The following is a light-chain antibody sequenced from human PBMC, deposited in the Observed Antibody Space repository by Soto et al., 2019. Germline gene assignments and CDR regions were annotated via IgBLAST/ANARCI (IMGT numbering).Light chain of an antibody. CDR2: GAS. J-gene: IGKJ3*01. V-gene: IGKV1-27*01. CDR1: QGIGNY. Sequence: DIQMTQSPSSLSASVGDRVTLTCRASQGIGNYLAWYQQRPGKAPRRLIYGASTLQSGVPSRFSGSGSGADFTLTISSLQPEDVGTYYCQKHDTAPFTFGPGIKVDLK. CDR3: QKHDTAPFT.